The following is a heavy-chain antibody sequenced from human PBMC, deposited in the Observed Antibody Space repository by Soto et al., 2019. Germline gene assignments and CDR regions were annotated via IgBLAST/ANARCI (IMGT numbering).Heavy chain of an antibody. J-gene: IGHJ3*02. CDR1: GGTFSSYA. CDR3: ARDRGYSSGWYRPGDAFDI. Sequence: SVKVSCKASGGTFSSYAISWVRQAPGQGLEWMGGIIPIFGTANYAQKFQGRVTITADESTSTAYMELSSLRSEDTAVYYCARDRGYSSGWYRPGDAFDIWGQGTMVTVSS. V-gene: IGHV1-69*13. D-gene: IGHD6-19*01. CDR2: IIPIFGTA.